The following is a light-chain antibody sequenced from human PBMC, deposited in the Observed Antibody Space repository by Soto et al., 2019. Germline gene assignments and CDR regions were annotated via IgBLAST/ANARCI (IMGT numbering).Light chain of an antibody. J-gene: IGKJ1*01. V-gene: IGKV3-20*01. CDR1: QSISSSY. CDR3: QQYGSSSWT. CDR2: GTS. Sequence: EVVLTQSPVTLSLSPGDRATLSCRASQSISSSYLAWYQQKPGQAPRLLIYGTSSRATAIPDRFSGSGSGTDFTLTISRLEPEDFAVYYCQQYGSSSWTFGQGTKV.